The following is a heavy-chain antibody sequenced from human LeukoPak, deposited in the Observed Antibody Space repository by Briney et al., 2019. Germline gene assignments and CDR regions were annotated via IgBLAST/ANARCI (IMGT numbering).Heavy chain of an antibody. D-gene: IGHD3-22*01. Sequence: GGSLRLSCAASGFTFSSYAMSWVRQAPGKGLEWVSAISGSGGSTYYADSVKGRFTISRDNAKNTLYLQMNSLRAEDTAVYYCARVSDNYYDSILVDYWGQGTLLTVSS. V-gene: IGHV3-23*01. J-gene: IGHJ4*02. CDR1: GFTFSSYA. CDR2: ISGSGGST. CDR3: ARVSDNYYDSILVDY.